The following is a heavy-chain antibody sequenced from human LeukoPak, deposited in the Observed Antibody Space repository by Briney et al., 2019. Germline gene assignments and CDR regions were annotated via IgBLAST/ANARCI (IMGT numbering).Heavy chain of an antibody. CDR1: GFTFSNYN. CDR2: ITRDSIYT. CDR3: VKVAKYYYGSETYYFFEQ. Sequence: GGSLRLSCAASGFTFSNYNMNWVRQTPGKGLEWVSSITRDSIYTFHADSVKGRCTISTYNAKNSLQLQMDSLRVEDTSIYYCVKVAKYYYGSETYYFFEQWGQGTPVTASS. V-gene: IGHV3-21*01. D-gene: IGHD3-10*01. J-gene: IGHJ4*02.